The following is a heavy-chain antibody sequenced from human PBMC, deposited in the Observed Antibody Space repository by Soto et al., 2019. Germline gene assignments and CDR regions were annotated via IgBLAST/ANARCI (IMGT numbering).Heavy chain of an antibody. CDR3: ARAGFVSGWNEFSGMDV. Sequence: VQLVQSGAEVRKPGSSVKVSCQVSGVTFSTSTITWVRQAPGQGLEWMGSIIPILGTAKSTQKFQGRVTITPDGSASVAYRELSSLTSEDTAVYYCARAGFVSGWNEFSGMDVWGQGTRVTFSS. J-gene: IGHJ6*02. D-gene: IGHD6-19*01. V-gene: IGHV1-69*11. CDR1: GVTFSTST. CDR2: IIPILGTA.